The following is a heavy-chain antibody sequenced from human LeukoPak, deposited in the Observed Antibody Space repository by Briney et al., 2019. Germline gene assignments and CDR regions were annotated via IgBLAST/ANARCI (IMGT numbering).Heavy chain of an antibody. CDR2: INHSGST. Sequence: PSETLSLTCAVYGGSFSGYYWSWIRQPPGKGLEWIGEINHSGSTNYNPSLKSRVTISVDTSKNQFSLKLSSVTAADTAVYYCARGDAPHRGGGYYYGGVQHWGQGTLVTVSS. CDR1: GGSFSGYY. J-gene: IGHJ1*01. D-gene: IGHD3-22*01. V-gene: IGHV4-34*01. CDR3: ARGDAPHRGGGYYYGGVQH.